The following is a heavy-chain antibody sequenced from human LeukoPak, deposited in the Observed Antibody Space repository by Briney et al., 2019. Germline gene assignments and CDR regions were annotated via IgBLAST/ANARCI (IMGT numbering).Heavy chain of an antibody. CDR1: GFTFSDYY. D-gene: IGHD3-22*01. J-gene: IGHJ4*02. Sequence: GGSLRLSCAASGFTFSDYYMSWIRQAPGKGLEWVSYISSSGTTIYYADSVKGRFTISRDNAKNSLYLQISSLRAEDTAVYYCARDRYHHDSDSYLGFYYWGQGTLVTVSS. CDR3: ARDRYHHDSDSYLGFYY. V-gene: IGHV3-11*04. CDR2: ISSSGTTI.